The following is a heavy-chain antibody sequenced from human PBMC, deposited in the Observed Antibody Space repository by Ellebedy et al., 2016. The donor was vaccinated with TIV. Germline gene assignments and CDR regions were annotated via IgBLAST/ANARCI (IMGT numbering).Heavy chain of an antibody. D-gene: IGHD3-22*01. Sequence: GESLKISCVASGFTFSSYAMCWVRQAPGKGLEWVANIKQDGSEKYFVDSVKGRFTISRDNAKNSLHLQMNRLRAEDTAVYYCARDPYWDSSGYYYSYFQHWGQGTLVTVSS. CDR2: IKQDGSEK. CDR1: GFTFSSYA. CDR3: ARDPYWDSSGYYYSYFQH. J-gene: IGHJ1*01. V-gene: IGHV3-7*01.